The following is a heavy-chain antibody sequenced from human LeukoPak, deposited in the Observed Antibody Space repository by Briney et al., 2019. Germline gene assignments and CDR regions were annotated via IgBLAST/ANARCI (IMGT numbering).Heavy chain of an antibody. CDR1: GFTFSSYS. Sequence: PGGSLRLSCAASGFTFSSYSMNWVRQAPGKGLEWVSSISSSSSYIYYADSVKGRFTISRDNAKNSLYLQMNSLRAEDTAVYYCARAQSRAAAAFDYWGQGTLVTVSS. V-gene: IGHV3-21*01. D-gene: IGHD6-13*01. J-gene: IGHJ4*02. CDR3: ARAQSRAAAAFDY. CDR2: ISSSSSYI.